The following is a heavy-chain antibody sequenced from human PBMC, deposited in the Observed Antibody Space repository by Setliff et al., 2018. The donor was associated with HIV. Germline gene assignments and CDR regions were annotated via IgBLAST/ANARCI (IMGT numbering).Heavy chain of an antibody. CDR3: ARGWGHDGLDF. V-gene: IGHV4-34*01. J-gene: IGHJ3*01. D-gene: IGHD7-27*01. Sequence: ETLSLTCAVSGRSFSGYYWNWIRQSPGKGLEWIGEINHSGGTNYNPSLKSRVTMSIDTSKNQFSLNVSSVTAADTAVYYCARGWGHDGLDFWGQGTMVTVSS. CDR2: INHSGGT. CDR1: GRSFSGYY.